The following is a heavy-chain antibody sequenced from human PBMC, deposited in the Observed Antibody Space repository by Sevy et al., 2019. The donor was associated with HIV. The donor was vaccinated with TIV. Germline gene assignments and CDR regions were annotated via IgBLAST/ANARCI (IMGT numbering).Heavy chain of an antibody. V-gene: IGHV3-23*01. D-gene: IGHD6-13*01. CDR1: GFTFNNYA. J-gene: IGHJ2*01. CDR3: AKHYIHDIADGWYFDL. CDR2: ISGGGGGT. Sequence: GGSLRLSCAASGFTFNNYAMSWVRQAPGKGLEGKGLEWVSTISGGGGGTDYADSVRGRLTISRDNSKNTLYLQVNGLRVGDTAVYYCAKHYIHDIADGWYFDLWGRGTLVTVSS.